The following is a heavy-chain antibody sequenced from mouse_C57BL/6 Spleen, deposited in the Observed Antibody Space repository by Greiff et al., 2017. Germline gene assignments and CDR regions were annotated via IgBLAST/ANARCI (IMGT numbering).Heavy chain of an antibody. Sequence: QVQLKQPGAELVRPGSSVKLSCKASGYTFTSYWMHWVKQRPIQGLEWIGNIDPSDSETHYNQKFKDKATLTVDKSSSTAYMQLSSLTSEDAAVYYCAVYYGNYVGCAYWGQGTLVTVSA. CDR3: AVYYGNYVGCAY. D-gene: IGHD2-1*01. J-gene: IGHJ3*01. CDR1: GYTFTSYW. CDR2: IDPSDSET. V-gene: IGHV1-52*01.